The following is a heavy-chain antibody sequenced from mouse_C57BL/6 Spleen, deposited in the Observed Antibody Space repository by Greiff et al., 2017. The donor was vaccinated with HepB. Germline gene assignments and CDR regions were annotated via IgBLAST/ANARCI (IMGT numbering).Heavy chain of an antibody. CDR3: ARQERLRGYFDV. V-gene: IGHV1-47*01. CDR2: FHPYNDDT. J-gene: IGHJ1*03. Sequence: VQLQQSGAELVKPGASVKMSCKASGYTFTTYPIEWMNQNPGKSLEWIGNFHPYNDDTKYNDKLKGKATLTVEKSSSTVYLEISRLTSDDSAVYYCARQERLRGYFDVWGTGTTVTVSS. D-gene: IGHD6-1*01. CDR1: GYTFTTYP.